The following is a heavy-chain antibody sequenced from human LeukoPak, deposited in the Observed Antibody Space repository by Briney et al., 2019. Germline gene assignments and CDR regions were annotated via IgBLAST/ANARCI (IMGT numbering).Heavy chain of an antibody. D-gene: IGHD2-21*02. CDR1: GFTFDDYG. Sequence: GGSLRLSCAASGFTFDDYGMSWVRQAPGKGLEWVSGINWNGGSTGYADSVKGRFTISRDNAKNSLYLQLNRLRAEDTSVYYCGKDGVSYCGGDCYPEDWGQGTLVTVSS. J-gene: IGHJ4*02. V-gene: IGHV3-20*04. CDR2: INWNGGST. CDR3: GKDGVSYCGGDCYPED.